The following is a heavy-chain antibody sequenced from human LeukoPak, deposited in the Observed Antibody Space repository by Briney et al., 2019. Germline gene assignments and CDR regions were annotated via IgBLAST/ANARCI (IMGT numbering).Heavy chain of an antibody. D-gene: IGHD1-26*01. CDR3: ARDGVGTAFDL. CDR1: GFIFRSYP. Sequence: PGRSLRLSCAASGFIFRSYPMHWVRQAPGKGLEWVAVVSYDGSSENYADSVNGRFTISRDNSKNTLYLQMNSLRAEDTAVFYCARDGVGTAFDLWGQGTMVTVS. V-gene: IGHV3-30*01. CDR2: VSYDGSSE. J-gene: IGHJ3*01.